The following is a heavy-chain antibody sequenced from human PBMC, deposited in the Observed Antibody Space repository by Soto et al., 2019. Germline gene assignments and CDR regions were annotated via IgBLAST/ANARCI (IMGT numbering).Heavy chain of an antibody. D-gene: IGHD2-15*01. CDR2: ISGSGGST. V-gene: IGHV3-23*01. CDR3: AKDNRWGSGGSGDAFDI. Sequence: GGSLRLSCAASGFTFSSYAMSWVRQAPGKGLEWVSAISGSGGSTYYADSVKGRFTISRDNSKNTLYLQMNSLRAEDTAVYYCAKDNRWGSGGSGDAFDIWGQGTMVTVSS. CDR1: GFTFSSYA. J-gene: IGHJ3*02.